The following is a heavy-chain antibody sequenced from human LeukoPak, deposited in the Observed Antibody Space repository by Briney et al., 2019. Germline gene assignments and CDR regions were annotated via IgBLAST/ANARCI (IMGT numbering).Heavy chain of an antibody. V-gene: IGHV4-61*05. CDR2: ISYSGST. D-gene: IGHD3-10*01. Sequence: SETLSLTCTVSGGSISSSSYYWSWIRQPPGKGLEWIGYISYSGSTNYNPSLKSRVTISADTSKNQVSLTLSSVTAADTAVCYCARHPELYFSDYWGQGTLVTVSS. J-gene: IGHJ4*02. CDR3: ARHPELYFSDY. CDR1: GGSISSSSYY.